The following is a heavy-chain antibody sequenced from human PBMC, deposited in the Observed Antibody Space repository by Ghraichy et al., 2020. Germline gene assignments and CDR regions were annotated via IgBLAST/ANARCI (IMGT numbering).Heavy chain of an antibody. CDR1: GFTLSDYY. CDR2: IDSSGRIR. V-gene: IGHV3-11*04. D-gene: IGHD1-14*01. CDR3: ARDRGSVTGDYFDY. J-gene: IGHJ4*02. Sequence: GGSLRLSCAASGFTLSDYYMSWIRQAPGKGLEWVSYIDSSGRIRDSADSVKGRFTISRDNAKNSLYLQMNSLRAEDTAVYYCARDRGSVTGDYFDYWGQGTLVTVS.